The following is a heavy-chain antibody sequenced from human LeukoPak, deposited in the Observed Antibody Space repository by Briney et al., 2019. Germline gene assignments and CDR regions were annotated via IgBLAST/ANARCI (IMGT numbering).Heavy chain of an antibody. D-gene: IGHD1-26*01. CDR2: ISGGGGNT. CDR1: GFTFSSYG. V-gene: IGHV3-23*01. Sequence: PGWSLRLSCAASGFTFSSYGMGWVRQAPGKGLEWISGISGGGGNTYYADSVKGRFTISRDNSKNTLYLQMNSLRAEDTAVYYCARLSWELGSDYWGQGTLVTVSS. CDR3: ARLSWELGSDY. J-gene: IGHJ4*02.